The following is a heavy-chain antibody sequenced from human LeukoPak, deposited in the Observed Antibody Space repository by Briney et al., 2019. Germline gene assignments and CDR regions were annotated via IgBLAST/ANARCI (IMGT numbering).Heavy chain of an antibody. V-gene: IGHV3-74*01. CDR2: INSDGSST. J-gene: IGHJ4*02. CDR1: GFTFSSYW. Sequence: GGSLRLSCAASGFTFSSYWMHWVRQAPGKGLVWVSCINSDGSSTSYADSVKGRFTISRDNAKNTLYLQMNSLRAEDTAVYYCARGDRYSSGWYGYWGQGTLVTVSS. CDR3: ARGDRYSSGWYGY. D-gene: IGHD6-19*01.